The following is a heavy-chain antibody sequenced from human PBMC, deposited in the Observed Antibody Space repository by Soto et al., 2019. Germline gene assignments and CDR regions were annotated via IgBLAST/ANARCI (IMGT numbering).Heavy chain of an antibody. Sequence: AAVKGSCKASGYTFTSYYMHWVRQAPGQGLEWMGIINPSGVSRSYAQNFQGRVTMTRDTSTSTDYMELSSLRSEDTAVYYCARGLRPDYWGQGTLVPVPS. CDR3: ARGLRPDY. J-gene: IGHJ4*02. CDR1: GYTFTSYY. V-gene: IGHV1-46*01. CDR2: INPSGVSR. D-gene: IGHD4-17*01.